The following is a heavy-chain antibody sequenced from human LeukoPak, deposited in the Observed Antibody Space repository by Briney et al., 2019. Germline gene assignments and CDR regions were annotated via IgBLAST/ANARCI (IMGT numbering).Heavy chain of an antibody. CDR2: ISDSGGST. CDR3: AKKLMGGAAAVGNYFDY. V-gene: IGHV3-23*01. CDR1: GFIFRNNA. J-gene: IGHJ4*02. D-gene: IGHD6-13*01. Sequence: GGSLRLSCGASGFIFRNNAMSWVRQAPGKGLEWVSVISDSGGSTYYADSVKGRFTISRDNSKNTLYLQMNGLRAEDTAVYYCAKKLMGGAAAVGNYFDYWGQGTLGTVSS.